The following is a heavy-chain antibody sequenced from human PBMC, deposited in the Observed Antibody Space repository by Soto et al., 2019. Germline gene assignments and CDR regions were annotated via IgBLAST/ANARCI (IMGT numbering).Heavy chain of an antibody. CDR2: IYPGDSDT. Sequence: GESLKISWKGSGYSFTSYWIGWVRQMPGKGLEWMGIIYPGDSDTRYSPSFQGQVTISADNSISTADRQWSSLKASDTAMYYCARRPTITMTDRVCFEIWGQGTRVSASS. CDR3: ARRPTITMTDRVCFEI. V-gene: IGHV5-51*01. J-gene: IGHJ6*02. CDR1: GYSFTSYW. D-gene: IGHD3-22*01.